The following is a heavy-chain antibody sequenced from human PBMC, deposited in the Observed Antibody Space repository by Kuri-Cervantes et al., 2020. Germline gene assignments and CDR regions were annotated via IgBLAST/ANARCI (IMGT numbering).Heavy chain of an antibody. J-gene: IGHJ4*02. D-gene: IGHD2-15*01. V-gene: IGHV4-39*01. CDR1: GGSISSSSCY. CDR3: ARLLKGYYYFDY. Sequence: SETLSLTCTVSGGSISSSSCYWGWIRQPPGKGLEWIGSIYYSGSTYYNPSLKSRVTISVDTSKNQFSLKLSSVTAADTAVYYCARLLKGYYYFDYWGQGNLVTVSS. CDR2: IYYSGST.